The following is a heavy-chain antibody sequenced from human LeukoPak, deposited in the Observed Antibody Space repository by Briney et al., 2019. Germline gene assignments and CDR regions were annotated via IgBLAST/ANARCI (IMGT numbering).Heavy chain of an antibody. CDR2: IRYDGSNK. V-gene: IGHV3-30*02. CDR3: AKGRTTIRVSYFDY. D-gene: IGHD4-17*01. CDR1: GFTFSSYG. Sequence: GGSLRLSCAASGFTFSSYGMHWVRQAPGKGLEWVAFIRYDGSNKYYADSVKGRFTISRDNSKNTLYLQMNSLRAEDTAVYYCAKGRTTIRVSYFDYWGQGTLVTVSS. J-gene: IGHJ4*02.